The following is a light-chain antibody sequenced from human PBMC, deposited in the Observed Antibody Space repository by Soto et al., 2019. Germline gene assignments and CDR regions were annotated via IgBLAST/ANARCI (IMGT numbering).Light chain of an antibody. CDR3: QQYGGSPFT. J-gene: IGKJ3*01. CDR2: AAS. V-gene: IGKV3-20*01. CDR1: QSVSVNS. Sequence: EIVMTQCPRTLSLSPGERATLSCRASQSVSVNSLAWYQQKGGQAPRLLIYAASTRATGVPDRFSGTGSGTDFALTISRLETDDSAVYYCQQYGGSPFTFGPGTKVDIK.